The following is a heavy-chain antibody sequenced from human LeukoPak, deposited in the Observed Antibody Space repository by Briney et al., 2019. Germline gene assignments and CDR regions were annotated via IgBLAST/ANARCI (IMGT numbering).Heavy chain of an antibody. CDR3: ARVGDHYHWYLDL. V-gene: IGHV3-53*01. J-gene: IGHJ2*01. CDR1: GFSVSTNY. Sequence: PGGSLTLSCAASGFSVSTNYMNWVRQAPGKGREWVSILYSGSSTYYTDSVKGRFTISRDNSRNTLYLHMTNLRAEDTAVYYCARVGDHYHWYLDLWGRGSLLTVSS. D-gene: IGHD3-10*01. CDR2: LYSGSST.